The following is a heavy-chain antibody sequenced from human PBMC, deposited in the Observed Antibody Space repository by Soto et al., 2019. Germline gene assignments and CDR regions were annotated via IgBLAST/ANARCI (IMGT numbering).Heavy chain of an antibody. D-gene: IGHD3-9*01. V-gene: IGHV4-61*01. CDR3: ARVPLTTYFDL. Sequence: QVQLQESGPGLVKPSETLSLTCTVSGGSVSGGSYCWSWIRQPPGKGLECIGYVYNSWSTTYNPSLRGRVTIPVDTPTNQFALGLSAVTAADAAVCYCARVPLTTYFDLWGRGTLVTVSS. CDR1: GGSVSGGSYC. CDR2: VYNSWST. J-gene: IGHJ2*01.